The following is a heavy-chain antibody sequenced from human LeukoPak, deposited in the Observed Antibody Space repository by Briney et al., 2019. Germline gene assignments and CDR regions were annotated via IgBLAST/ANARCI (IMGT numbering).Heavy chain of an antibody. D-gene: IGHD6-13*01. Sequence: ASVKVSCKASGYTFTSYDINWVRQATGQGLEWMGWISAYNGNTNYAQKLQGRVTMTTDTSTSTAYMELRSLRSDDTAVYYCARASVVGAAAALDYWGQGTLVTVSS. J-gene: IGHJ4*02. CDR1: GYTFTSYD. CDR2: ISAYNGNT. CDR3: ARASVVGAAAALDY. V-gene: IGHV1-18*01.